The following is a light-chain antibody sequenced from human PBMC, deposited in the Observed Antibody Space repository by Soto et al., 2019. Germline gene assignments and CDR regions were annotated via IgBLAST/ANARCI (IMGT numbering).Light chain of an antibody. V-gene: IGLV2-14*01. J-gene: IGLJ3*02. CDR2: DVS. Sequence: QSALTQPASVSGSPGQSITISCTGTSSDVGGYNYVSWYQQHPGKALKLMIYDVSNRPSGVSNRFSGSKSGNTASLTISGLQAEDEADYYCSSYTSSSTPWVFGGGTQLTVL. CDR1: SSDVGGYNY. CDR3: SSYTSSSTPWV.